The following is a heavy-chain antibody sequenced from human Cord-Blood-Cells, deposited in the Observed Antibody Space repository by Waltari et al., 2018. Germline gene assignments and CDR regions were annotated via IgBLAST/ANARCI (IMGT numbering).Heavy chain of an antibody. CDR1: GFTFSSYW. D-gene: IGHD6-13*01. CDR3: ARDPGRPYSSSWFDY. V-gene: IGHV3-7*05. J-gene: IGHJ4*02. CDR2: RKQDGSEK. Sequence: EVQLLESGGGLVQPGGSLSLSCAASGFTFSSYWMSWVRQAPGKGLEWVANRKQDGSEKYYVDSVKGRFTISRDNAKNSLYLQMNSLRAEDTAVYYCARDPGRPYSSSWFDYWGQGTLVTVSS.